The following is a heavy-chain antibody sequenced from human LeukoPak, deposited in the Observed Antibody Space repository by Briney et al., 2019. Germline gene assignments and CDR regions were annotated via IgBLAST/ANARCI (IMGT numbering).Heavy chain of an antibody. D-gene: IGHD3-22*01. CDR3: ARGVYDSSGYYGLYFDY. Sequence: ASVKVSCKAFGYTFPGYYMHWVRQDPGQGLEWMGWINPNSGGTNYAQKFQGRVTMTRDTSISTAYMELSRLRSDDTAVYYCARGVYDSSGYYGLYFDYWGQGTLVTVSS. V-gene: IGHV1-2*02. CDR1: GYTFPGYY. J-gene: IGHJ4*02. CDR2: INPNSGGT.